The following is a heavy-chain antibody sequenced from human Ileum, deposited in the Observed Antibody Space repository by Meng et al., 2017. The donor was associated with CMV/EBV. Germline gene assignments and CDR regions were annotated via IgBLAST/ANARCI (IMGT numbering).Heavy chain of an antibody. V-gene: IGHV1-69*05. Sequence: SVKVSCKASGYTSTGYYMHWVRQAPGQGLEWMGGIIPIFGTANYAQKFQGRVTNTTDESTSTAYMELSSLRSEDTAVYYCARGDWFDPWGQGTLVTVSS. CDR3: ARGDWFDP. J-gene: IGHJ5*02. CDR1: GYTSTGYY. CDR2: IIPIFGTA.